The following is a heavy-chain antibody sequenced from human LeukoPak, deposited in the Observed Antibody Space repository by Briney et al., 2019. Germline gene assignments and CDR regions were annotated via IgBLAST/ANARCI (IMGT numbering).Heavy chain of an antibody. CDR1: GFTFDDYG. V-gene: IGHV3-20*04. J-gene: IGHJ4*02. Sequence: GGSLRLSCAASGFTFDDYGMSWVRQAPGKGLEWVSGINWNGGSTGYADSVKGRFTISRDNAKNSLYLQMNSLRAEDTALYYCARGVVVVVAATPLDYWGQGTLVTVSS. D-gene: IGHD2-15*01. CDR2: INWNGGST. CDR3: ARGVVVVVAATPLDY.